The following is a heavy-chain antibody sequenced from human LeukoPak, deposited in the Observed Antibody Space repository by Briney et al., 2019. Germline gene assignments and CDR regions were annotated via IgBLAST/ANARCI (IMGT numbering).Heavy chain of an antibody. CDR3: ARGGYYDSSGYYYPFDY. Sequence: ASVKVSCKASGYTFTGYYMHWVRQAPGQGLEWMGWINPNSGGTNSAQKFQGRVTMTRDTSISTAYMELSRLRSGDTAVYYCARGGYYDSSGYYYPFDYWGQGTLVTVSS. V-gene: IGHV1-2*02. D-gene: IGHD3-22*01. J-gene: IGHJ4*02. CDR1: GYTFTGYY. CDR2: INPNSGGT.